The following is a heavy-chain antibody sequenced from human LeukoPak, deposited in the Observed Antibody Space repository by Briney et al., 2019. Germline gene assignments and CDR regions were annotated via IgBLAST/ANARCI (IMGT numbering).Heavy chain of an antibody. CDR3: ARDLAGYSSGHEPFDL. V-gene: IGHV3-66*01. D-gene: IGHD6-19*01. CDR1: GFTVSSNY. J-gene: IGHJ2*01. Sequence: GGSLRLSCAASGFTVSSNYMSWVRQAPGKGLEWVSVIYSGGSTYYADSVKGRFTISRDNSKNTLYLQMNSLRAEDTAVYYCARDLAGYSSGHEPFDLWGRGTLVTVSS. CDR2: IYSGGST.